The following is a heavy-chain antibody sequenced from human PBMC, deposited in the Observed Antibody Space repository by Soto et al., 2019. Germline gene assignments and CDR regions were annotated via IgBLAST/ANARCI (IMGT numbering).Heavy chain of an antibody. CDR1: GYTFTSYG. V-gene: IGHV1-18*01. D-gene: IGHD5-12*01. J-gene: IGHJ4*02. CDR3: ARDYPRGGYNHY. CDR2: ISAYNGNT. Sequence: QVQLVQSGAEVKKPGASVKVSCKASGYTFTSYGISWVRQAPGQGLEWMGWISAYNGNTNYAQKLQGSVTMTTYTSMSTAYMDLRSLRSDDTAVYYFARDYPRGGYNHYWGQGTLVTVSS.